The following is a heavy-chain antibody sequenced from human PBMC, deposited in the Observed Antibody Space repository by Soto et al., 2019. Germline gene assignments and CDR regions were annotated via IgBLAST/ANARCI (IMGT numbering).Heavy chain of an antibody. CDR1: GYTFTSYG. Sequence: ASVKVSCKASGYTFTSYGISWVRQAPGQGLEWMGWISAYNGNTNYAQKLQGRVTMTTDTSKNQFSLKLSSVTAADTAVYYCARALVGRYYDSSGYLDYWGQGTLVTVSS. CDR3: ARALVGRYYDSSGYLDY. J-gene: IGHJ4*02. CDR2: ISAYNGNT. D-gene: IGHD3-22*01. V-gene: IGHV1-18*01.